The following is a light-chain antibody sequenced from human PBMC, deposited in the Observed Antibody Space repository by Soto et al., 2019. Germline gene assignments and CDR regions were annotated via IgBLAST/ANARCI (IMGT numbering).Light chain of an antibody. CDR2: GDS. CDR1: SSDVGNYNY. J-gene: IGLJ1*01. CDR3: QSYDSTLDARYV. V-gene: IGLV2-14*01. Sequence: QSVLTQPASVSGSPGQSITISCTGTSSDVGNYNYVSWYQQYPGIVPKLLVFGDSHRPSVVPDRFSGSKSGTSASLAITGLQAEDEGDYYCQSYDSTLDARYVFGTGTKVTLL.